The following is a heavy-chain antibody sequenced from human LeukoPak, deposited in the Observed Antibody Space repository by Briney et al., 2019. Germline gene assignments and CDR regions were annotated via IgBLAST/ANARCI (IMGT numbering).Heavy chain of an antibody. Sequence: SWXXQAPGQXLEWMGWISAYNGNTNYAQKLQGRVTMTTDTSTSTAYMELRSLRSDDTAVYYCAREGSYSGSYEDYWGQGTLVTVSS. CDR2: ISAYNGNT. CDR3: AREGSYSGSYEDY. V-gene: IGHV1-18*01. J-gene: IGHJ4*02. D-gene: IGHD1-26*01.